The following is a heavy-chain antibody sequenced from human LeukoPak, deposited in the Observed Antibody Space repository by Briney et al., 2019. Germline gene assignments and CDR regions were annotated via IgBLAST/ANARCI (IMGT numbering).Heavy chain of an antibody. V-gene: IGHV3-53*01. J-gene: IGHJ3*02. D-gene: IGHD2-15*01. CDR3: ARELTLCSGGSCYGGAFDI. Sequence: PGGSLRLSCAASGFTVSSNYMSWVRQAPGKGLEWVSVIYSGGSTYYADSVKDRFTISRDNSKNTLYLQMNSLRAEDTAVYYCARELTLCSGGSCYGGAFDIWGQGIMVTVSS. CDR2: IYSGGST. CDR1: GFTVSSNY.